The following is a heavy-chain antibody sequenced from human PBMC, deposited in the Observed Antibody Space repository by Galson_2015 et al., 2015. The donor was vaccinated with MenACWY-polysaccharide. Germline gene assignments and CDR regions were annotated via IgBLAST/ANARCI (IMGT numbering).Heavy chain of an antibody. CDR3: ARDNNWSFDS. D-gene: IGHD1-1*01. CDR1: GFTFNNYW. CDR2: IKADGSFS. Sequence: SLRLSCAASGFTFNNYWMHWVRQAPGKGLEWISYIKADGSFSNYADSVKGRFTISTDNAKNMVYLQMDGLGDEDTAVYFCARDNNWSFDSWGQGTLVTVSS. J-gene: IGHJ4*02. V-gene: IGHV3-74*01.